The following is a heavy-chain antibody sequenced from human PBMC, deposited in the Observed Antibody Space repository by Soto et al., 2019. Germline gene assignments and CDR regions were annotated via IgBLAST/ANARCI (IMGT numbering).Heavy chain of an antibody. CDR1: GGSISSSSYY. V-gene: IGHV4-39*01. J-gene: IGHJ4*02. D-gene: IGHD5-12*01. CDR2: IYYSGST. Sequence: PSETLSLTCTVSGGSISSSSYYWGWIRQPPGKGLEWIGSIYYSGSTYYNPSLKSRVTISVDTSKNQFSLKLSSVTAADTAVYYCARIRGYSGYERWVFDYWGQGTLVTVSS. CDR3: ARIRGYSGYERWVFDY.